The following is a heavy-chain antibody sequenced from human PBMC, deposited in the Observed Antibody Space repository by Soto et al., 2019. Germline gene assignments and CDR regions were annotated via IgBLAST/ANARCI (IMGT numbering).Heavy chain of an antibody. CDR3: ARGRGVVAPFDY. V-gene: IGHV4-39*01. J-gene: IGHJ4*02. Sequence: QLQLQESGPGLVKPSETLSLTCTVSAGSISSSSYYWGWIRQPPGKGLEWIGSIYYSGSTYYNPSLKSRVTISVDTSKNQFSLKLSSVTAADTAVYYCARGRGVVAPFDYWGQGTLVTVSS. D-gene: IGHD2-15*01. CDR1: AGSISSSSYY. CDR2: IYYSGST.